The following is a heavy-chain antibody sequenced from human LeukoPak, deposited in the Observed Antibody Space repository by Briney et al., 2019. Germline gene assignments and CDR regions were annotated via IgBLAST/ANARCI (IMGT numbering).Heavy chain of an antibody. V-gene: IGHV3-53*01. CDR1: GFTVSSKY. Sequence: SGGSLRLSCAASGFTVSSKYMSWVRQAPGKGLEWVSVIYSGGSTYYADSVKGRFTISRDNSKNTLYLQMNSLRAEDTAVYYCANYGMVRSWYFDLWGRGTLVTVSS. CDR2: IYSGGST. D-gene: IGHD3-10*01. CDR3: ANYGMVRSWYFDL. J-gene: IGHJ2*01.